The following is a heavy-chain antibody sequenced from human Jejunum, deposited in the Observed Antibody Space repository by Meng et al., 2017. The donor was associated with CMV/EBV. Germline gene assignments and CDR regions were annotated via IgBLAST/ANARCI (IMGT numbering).Heavy chain of an antibody. CDR3: ARSVTVLGVDIPRWAYNYGLDV. J-gene: IGHJ6*02. Sequence: RHWVRQAPGQGLEWMGIINPTSASTSYAQKFQGRITLTRDTSTSTVYMELSSLTSEDTALYYCARSVTVLGVDIPRWAYNYGLDVWGQGTTVTVSS. V-gene: IGHV1-46*01. CDR2: INPTSAST. D-gene: IGHD3-3*01.